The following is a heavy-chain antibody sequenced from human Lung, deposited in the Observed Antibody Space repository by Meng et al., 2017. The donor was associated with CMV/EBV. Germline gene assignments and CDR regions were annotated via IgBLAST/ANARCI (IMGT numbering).Heavy chain of an antibody. CDR1: GFTFSFYG. J-gene: IGHJ6*02. CDR2: IRYDGSNE. CDR3: AKDRYAAMDV. Sequence: GGSLRLSCTASGFTFSFYGMHWVRQAPGKGLEWVALIRYDGSNEYYVDSVRGRFTISRDNSKNTLYLQMSSLRAEDTAVYYCAKDRYAAMDVWGQGTTVTVSS. D-gene: IGHD5-12*01. V-gene: IGHV3-30*02.